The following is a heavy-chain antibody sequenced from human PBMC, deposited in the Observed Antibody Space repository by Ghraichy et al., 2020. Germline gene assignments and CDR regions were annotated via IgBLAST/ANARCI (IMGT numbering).Heavy chain of an antibody. CDR2: IKSKTDGGTT. J-gene: IGHJ4*02. Sequence: GESLNISCAASGFTFSNAWMSWVRQAPGKGLEWVGRIKSKTDGGTTDYAAPVKGRFTISRDDSKNTLYLQMNSLKTEDTAVYYCTTDPDGGQLLSFDYWGQGTLVTVSS. CDR1: GFTFSNAW. V-gene: IGHV3-15*01. CDR3: TTDPDGGQLLSFDY. D-gene: IGHD2-2*01.